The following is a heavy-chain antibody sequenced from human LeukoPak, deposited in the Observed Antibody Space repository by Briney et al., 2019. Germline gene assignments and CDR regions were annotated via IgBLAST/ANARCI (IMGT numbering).Heavy chain of an antibody. V-gene: IGHV3-11*01. J-gene: IGHJ3*02. D-gene: IGHD3-10*01. CDR1: GPTFSDYY. CDR3: ARSMVRGVNDAFDI. Sequence: GGSLRLSCAASGPTFSDYYMSWIRQAPGKGLEWVSYISPSGSTIQYADSVEGRFTISRDNAKNSLYMQMNSLRAEDTAVYYCARSMVRGVNDAFDIWGQGTMVTVSS. CDR2: ISPSGSTI.